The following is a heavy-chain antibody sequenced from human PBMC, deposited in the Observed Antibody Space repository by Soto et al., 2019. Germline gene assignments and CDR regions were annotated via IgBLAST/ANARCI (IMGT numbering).Heavy chain of an antibody. CDR2: ISGGSTTI. J-gene: IGHJ6*02. CDR3: ARVRRNDAYDYYGMDV. V-gene: IGHV3-48*02. Sequence: GGSLRLSCAASGFSFSTSTMNWVRQAPGKGLEWVSYISGGSTTIYYADSVKGRFTISRDNGKNSLYLQMISLRDEDTAVYYCARVRRNDAYDYYGMDVWGQGTTVTVSS. D-gene: IGHD1-1*01. CDR1: GFSFSTST.